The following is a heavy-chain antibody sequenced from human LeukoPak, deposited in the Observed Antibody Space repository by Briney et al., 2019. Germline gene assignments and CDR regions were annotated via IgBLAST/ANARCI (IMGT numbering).Heavy chain of an antibody. Sequence: GGSLRLSCAASGFTFSDHYMSWIRQAPGKGLEWVSYISSSGSTIYYADSVKGRFTISRDNAKNSLYLQMNSLRAEDTAVYYCARDPRLFASSGYIDYWGQGTLVTVSS. CDR2: ISSSGSTI. CDR1: GFTFSDHY. V-gene: IGHV3-11*04. D-gene: IGHD3-22*01. CDR3: ARDPRLFASSGYIDY. J-gene: IGHJ4*02.